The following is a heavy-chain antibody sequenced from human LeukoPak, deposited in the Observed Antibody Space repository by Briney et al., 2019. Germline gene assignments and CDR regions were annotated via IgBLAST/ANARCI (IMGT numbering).Heavy chain of an antibody. V-gene: IGHV3-7*01. CDR2: IKQDGSEK. Sequence: PGGSLRLSCEASGFIFSSYWMSWVRQAPGKGLEWVANIKQDGSEKYYVDSVKGRFTISRDNAKNSLSLQMNSLRAEDPAVYYCASHLESRVMKASLDYWGQGTLVTVSS. J-gene: IGHJ4*02. CDR1: GFIFSSYW. CDR3: ASHLESRVMKASLDY. D-gene: IGHD2-8*01.